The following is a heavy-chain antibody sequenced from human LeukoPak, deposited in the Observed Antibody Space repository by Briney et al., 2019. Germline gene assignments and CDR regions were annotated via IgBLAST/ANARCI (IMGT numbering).Heavy chain of an antibody. CDR1: GGTFSSYA. CDR2: IIPIFGTA. Sequence: SVKVSCKASGGTFSSYAISWVRQAPGQGLEWMGGIIPIFGTANYAQKFQGRVTITADESTSTAYMELSSLRSEDTAVYYCARDIVVVPAAHNNNWFDPWGQGTLVTVSS. CDR3: ARDIVVVPAAHNNNWFDP. J-gene: IGHJ5*02. V-gene: IGHV1-69*13. D-gene: IGHD2-2*01.